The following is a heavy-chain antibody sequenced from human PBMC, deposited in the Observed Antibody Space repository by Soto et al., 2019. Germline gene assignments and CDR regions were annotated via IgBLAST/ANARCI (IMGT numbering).Heavy chain of an antibody. CDR2: IYYSGST. CDR3: ARVCGGDCHYGMDV. D-gene: IGHD2-21*02. J-gene: IGHJ6*02. CDR1: GGSISSGGYY. V-gene: IGHV4-31*01. Sequence: QVQLQESGPGLVKPSQTLSLTCTVSGGSISSGGYYWSWIRQHPGKGLEWIGYIYYSGSTYYNPSLKSPVTISVDTSKNQFSLKLSSVTAAYTAVYYCARVCGGDCHYGMDVWGQGTTVTVSS.